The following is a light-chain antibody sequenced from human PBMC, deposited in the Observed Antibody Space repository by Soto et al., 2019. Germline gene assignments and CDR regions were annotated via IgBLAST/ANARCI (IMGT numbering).Light chain of an antibody. Sequence: DIQMTQSPSSLSASVGDRVTITCRASQSISSYLNWYQQKPGKAPKLLIYAASSLQSGVPSRFSGSRSGTDFTLTISSLQPEDFATYYCQQSYCTPPYTFGQGTKLEIK. V-gene: IGKV1-39*01. CDR2: AAS. CDR3: QQSYCTPPYT. J-gene: IGKJ2*01. CDR1: QSISSY.